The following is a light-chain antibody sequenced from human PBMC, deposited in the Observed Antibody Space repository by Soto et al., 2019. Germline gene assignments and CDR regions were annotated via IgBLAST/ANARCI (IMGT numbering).Light chain of an antibody. V-gene: IGLV1-47*01. CDR1: SSNVGTIF. CDR3: AAWDDSLSIWV. CDR2: RNN. Sequence: QSVLTQPPSVSGTPGQSVTLSCSGSSSNVGTIFVYWYQQIPGTAPKLLIFRNNQRPSGVPDRFSGSKSGTSASLAISGLRSEDEADYYCAAWDDSLSIWVFGGGTKLTV. J-gene: IGLJ3*02.